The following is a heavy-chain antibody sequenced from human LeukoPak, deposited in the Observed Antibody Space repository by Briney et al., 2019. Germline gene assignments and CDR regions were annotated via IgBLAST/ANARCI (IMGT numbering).Heavy chain of an antibody. D-gene: IGHD2-8*01. CDR2: ISSSSSYI. CDR1: GFTFSSYS. J-gene: IGHJ1*01. Sequence: GGSLRLSCAASGFTFSSYSMDWVRQAPGKGLEWVSSISSSSSYIYHADSVKGRFTISRDNAKNSLYLQMNSLRAEDTAVYYCATGTTNFQHWGQGTLVTVSS. CDR3: ATGTTNFQH. V-gene: IGHV3-21*01.